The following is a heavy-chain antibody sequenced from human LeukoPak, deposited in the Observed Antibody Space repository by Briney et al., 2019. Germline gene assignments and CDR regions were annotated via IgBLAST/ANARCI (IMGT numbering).Heavy chain of an antibody. J-gene: IGHJ5*02. CDR1: GFTFSKYG. V-gene: IGHV3-33*01. CDR2: IWFDGSNR. Sequence: GSLRLSCTASGFTFSKYGVHWVRQAPGKGLEWVAVIWFDGSNRTHADSVKGRFTISRDNSKNTLYLQMNSLRVGDTAVYFCVRDYCSGGSCYENNWFDPWGQGTLVTVSS. CDR3: VRDYCSGGSCYENNWFDP. D-gene: IGHD2-15*01.